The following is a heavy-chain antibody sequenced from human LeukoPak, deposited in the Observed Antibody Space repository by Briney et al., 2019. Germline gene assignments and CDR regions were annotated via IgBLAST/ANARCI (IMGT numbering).Heavy chain of an antibody. CDR2: IDPSDSYT. V-gene: IGHV5-10-1*01. CDR1: GYSFTSYW. Sequence: GESLKISCKGSGYSFTSYWISWVRQMPGKGLERMGRIDPSDSYTNYSPSFQGHVTISADKSISTAYLQWSSLKASDTAMYYCARQGAVAGDIDYWGQGTLVTVSS. CDR3: ARQGAVAGDIDY. J-gene: IGHJ4*02. D-gene: IGHD6-19*01.